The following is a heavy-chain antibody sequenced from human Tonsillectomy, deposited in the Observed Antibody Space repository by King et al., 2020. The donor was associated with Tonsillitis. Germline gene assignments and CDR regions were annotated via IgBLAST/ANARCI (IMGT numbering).Heavy chain of an antibody. Sequence: QLQESGPGLVKPSETLSLTCSVSGGSISSSSYYWGWIRQPPGKGLEWIGNIYYSGSTYCNPSLKSRVTISVDTSKKQFSLKLSSVTAADTAMYYCARRAYYYDYFDYWGQGTLVTVSS. V-gene: IGHV4-39*07. J-gene: IGHJ4*02. CDR3: ARRAYYYDYFDY. CDR2: IYYSGST. CDR1: GGSISSSSYY. D-gene: IGHD3-16*01.